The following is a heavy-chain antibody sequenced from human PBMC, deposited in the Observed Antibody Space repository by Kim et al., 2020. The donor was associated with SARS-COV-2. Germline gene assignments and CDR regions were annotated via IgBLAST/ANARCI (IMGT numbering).Heavy chain of an antibody. D-gene: IGHD6-19*01. J-gene: IGHJ4*02. Sequence: GGSLRLSCAASGFSFSIYGMTWVRQAPGKGLEWVSSISGSAEITYYAASVKGRFTISRDNSKNTLFLQMNSLTADDTAVYYCAKRFRESSGWFDYWGQGALVTVSS. CDR3: AKRFRESSGWFDY. V-gene: IGHV3-23*01. CDR1: GFSFSIYG. CDR2: ISGSAEIT.